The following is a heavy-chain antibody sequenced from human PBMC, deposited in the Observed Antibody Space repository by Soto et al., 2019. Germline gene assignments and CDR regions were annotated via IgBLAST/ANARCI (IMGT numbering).Heavy chain of an antibody. J-gene: IGHJ5*02. CDR2: ISGSGGRT. V-gene: IGHV3-23*01. D-gene: IGHD2-2*01. CDR3: AQAMSTISDLNWFDP. CDR1: GFTFSTYA. Sequence: PGGSLRLSCAASGFTFSTYAMSWVRQAPGKGLEWVSGISGSGGRTYYADSVKGRFTISRDNSKNTLYLQMDSLRAEDTAIYSCAQAMSTISDLNWFDPWGQGTLVTVSS.